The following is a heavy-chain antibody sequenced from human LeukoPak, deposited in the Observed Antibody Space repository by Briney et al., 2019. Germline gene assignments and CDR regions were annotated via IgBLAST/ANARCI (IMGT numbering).Heavy chain of an antibody. CDR2: IFSGGST. CDR3: AVANPYTSGWYYFDY. D-gene: IGHD6-19*01. CDR1: GLTVSSNY. Sequence: GGSLRLSCAASGLTVSSNYMSWVRQAPGKGLECVSVIFSGGSTYYADSVKGRFTISRDNSGNTLYLQMNSLRAEDTAAYYCAVANPYTSGWYYFDYWGQGTLVTVSS. V-gene: IGHV3-53*01. J-gene: IGHJ4*02.